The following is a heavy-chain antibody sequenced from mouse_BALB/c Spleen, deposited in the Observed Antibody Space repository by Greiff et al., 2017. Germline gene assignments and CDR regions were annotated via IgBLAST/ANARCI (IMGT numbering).Heavy chain of an antibody. J-gene: IGHJ4*01. Sequence: EVQLVESGGDLVKPGGSLKLSCAASGFTFSSYGMSWVRQTPDKRLEWVATISSGGSYTYYPDSVKGRFTISRDNAKNTLYLQMSSLKSEDTAMYYCARRYDYDFAMDYWGQGTSVTVSS. D-gene: IGHD2-4*01. CDR1: GFTFSSYG. CDR2: ISSGGSYT. CDR3: ARRYDYDFAMDY. V-gene: IGHV5-6*01.